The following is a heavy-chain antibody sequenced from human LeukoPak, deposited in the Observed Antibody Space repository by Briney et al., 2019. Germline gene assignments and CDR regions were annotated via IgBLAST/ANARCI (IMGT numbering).Heavy chain of an antibody. Sequence: SVKVSCKASGGTFSSYAISRVRQAPGQGLEWMRGIIPIFGTANYAQKFQGRVTITADESTSTAYMELSSLRSEDTAVYYCARSLCSSTSCHEYYYYYMDVWGKGTTVTISS. CDR3: ARSLCSSTSCHEYYYYYMDV. V-gene: IGHV1-69*13. CDR1: GGTFSSYA. D-gene: IGHD2-2*01. J-gene: IGHJ6*03. CDR2: IIPIFGTA.